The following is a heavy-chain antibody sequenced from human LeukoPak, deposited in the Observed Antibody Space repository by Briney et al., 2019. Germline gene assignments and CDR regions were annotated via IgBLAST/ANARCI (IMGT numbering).Heavy chain of an antibody. CDR1: GGSISSSHYY. CDR2: VYYTGSA. Sequence: SETLSLTCTVSGGSISSSHYYWGWIRQPPGKGLEWIGSVYYTGSAYYNPSLKGRVTISVDTSKNQFSLKLSSVTAADTAVYYCARHPKFSVVVTDIFDYWGQGTLVTVSS. V-gene: IGHV4-39*01. D-gene: IGHD2-21*02. J-gene: IGHJ4*02. CDR3: ARHPKFSVVVTDIFDY.